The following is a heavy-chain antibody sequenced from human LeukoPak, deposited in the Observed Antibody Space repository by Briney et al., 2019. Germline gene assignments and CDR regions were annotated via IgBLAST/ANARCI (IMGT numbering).Heavy chain of an antibody. J-gene: IGHJ4*02. Sequence: GGSLRLSCAASGLTFTSYAMKWVRQAPGKGLEWVSSISGAGINTYYVDSVEGRCTISRDNSKNTLSLQMNSLRAENTALYYCTQYQRDYQRAIDYWGQGILVTVSS. V-gene: IGHV3-23*01. CDR3: TQYQRDYQRAIDY. CDR1: GLTFTSYA. D-gene: IGHD2-2*01. CDR2: ISGAGINT.